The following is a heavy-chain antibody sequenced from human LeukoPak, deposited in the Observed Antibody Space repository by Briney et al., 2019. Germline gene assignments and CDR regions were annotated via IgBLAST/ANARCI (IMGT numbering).Heavy chain of an antibody. CDR3: ARDRTRDGYNQGRVFDY. Sequence: GGSLRLSCAASGFTFDSSGMHWVRQAPGKGLECVAVISYDGNNKYSADSVKGRFTISRDNSKNTLYLQMNSLRAEDTAVYYCARDRTRDGYNQGRVFDYWGQGTLVTVSS. CDR1: GFTFDSSG. CDR2: ISYDGNNK. V-gene: IGHV3-30*03. D-gene: IGHD5-24*01. J-gene: IGHJ4*02.